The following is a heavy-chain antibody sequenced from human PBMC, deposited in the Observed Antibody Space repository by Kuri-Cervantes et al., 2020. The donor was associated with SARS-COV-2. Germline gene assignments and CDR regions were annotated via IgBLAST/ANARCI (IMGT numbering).Heavy chain of an antibody. CDR3: ARRGDLDL. Sequence: GESLKISCAASGFTFSSYDMHWVRQATGKGLEWVSAIGTAGDQYYPGSVKGRFTISRDNAKNSLYLQMNSLRGEDTAVYYCARRGDLDLWGRGTLVTVSS. CDR2: IGTAGDQ. CDR1: GFTFSSYD. V-gene: IGHV3-13*05. J-gene: IGHJ2*01.